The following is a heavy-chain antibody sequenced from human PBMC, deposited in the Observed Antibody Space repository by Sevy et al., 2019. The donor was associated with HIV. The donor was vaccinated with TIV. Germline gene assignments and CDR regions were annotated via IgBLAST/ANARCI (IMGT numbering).Heavy chain of an antibody. CDR2: IPGSGGNT. CDR3: AKARGAWGAFDI. D-gene: IGHD7-27*01. J-gene: IGHJ3*02. Sequence: GGSLRLSCAASGFTFSSYAMTWVRQAPGKGLELVSSIPGSGGNTYYADSEKGRFTISRDNSKNTLYLQMNSLRAEDTAIYYCAKARGAWGAFDIWGQGTMVTVSS. CDR1: GFTFSSYA. V-gene: IGHV3-23*01.